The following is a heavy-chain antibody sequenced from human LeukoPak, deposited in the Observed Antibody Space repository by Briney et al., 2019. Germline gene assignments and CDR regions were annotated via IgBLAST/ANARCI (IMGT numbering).Heavy chain of an antibody. V-gene: IGHV1-46*01. CDR2: INPSGGGT. CDR3: ARVRGYGRSVDAFDI. Sequence: ASVKVSCKASGYTFTSYYMHWVRQAPGQGLEWMGIINPSGGGTSYAQKFQGRVTMTRDMSTSTVYMELSSLRSEDTAVYYCARVRGYGRSVDAFDIWGQGTMVTVSS. D-gene: IGHD5-12*01. CDR1: GYTFTSYY. J-gene: IGHJ3*02.